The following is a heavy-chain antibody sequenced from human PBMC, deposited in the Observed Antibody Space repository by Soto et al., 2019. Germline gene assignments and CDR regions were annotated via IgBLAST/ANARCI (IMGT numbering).Heavy chain of an antibody. D-gene: IGHD2-8*01. Sequence: ASVKGLLQGFWFHLSNYGLNWVRQAPGQGLEWMGWVSANNGHTNYAQNLQGRVSMTTDTSTSTAYMELRGLTFDDTAVYYCARDIESVTAKHFFYYYAMDVWGQGTTVTVSS. J-gene: IGHJ6*02. V-gene: IGHV1-18*01. CDR1: FHLSNYG. CDR2: VSANNGHT. CDR3: ARDIESVTAKHFFYYYAMDV.